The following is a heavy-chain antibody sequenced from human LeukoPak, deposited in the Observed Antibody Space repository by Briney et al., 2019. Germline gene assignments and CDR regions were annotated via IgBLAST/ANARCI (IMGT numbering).Heavy chain of an antibody. J-gene: IGHJ4*02. D-gene: IGHD6-13*01. CDR3: ARVGTDSSSWTDY. CDR2: ISGYNGNT. V-gene: IGHV1-18*01. CDR1: GYTFTSYG. Sequence: ASVKVSCKPSGYTFTSYGFNWVRQAPGQGLEWMGWISGYNGNTNYAQKFQGRVTMTTDTSTNTAYMELRSPRSDDTAVYYCARVGTDSSSWTDYWGQGTLVTVSS.